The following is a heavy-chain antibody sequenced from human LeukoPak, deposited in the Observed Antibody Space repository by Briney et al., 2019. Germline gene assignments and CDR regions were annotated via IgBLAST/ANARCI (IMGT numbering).Heavy chain of an antibody. Sequence: SETLSLTCTVSGDSITNNYLNWIRQPAGKGLEWIGRIHFSGKTNYNPSLMSRFTLSVDTSQNQFSLKVTSVMAADTAMYYCARDPGLERPGGVSFDYWGRGILVTVSS. D-gene: IGHD1-1*01. V-gene: IGHV4-4*07. J-gene: IGHJ4*02. CDR3: ARDPGLERPGGVSFDY. CDR1: GDSITNNY. CDR2: IHFSGKT.